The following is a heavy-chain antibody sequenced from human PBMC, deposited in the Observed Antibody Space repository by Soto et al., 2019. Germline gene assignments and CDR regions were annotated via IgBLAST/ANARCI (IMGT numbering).Heavy chain of an antibody. CDR1: GFTFSSYE. J-gene: IGHJ5*02. D-gene: IGHD6-6*01. CDR2: ISSSGSTI. V-gene: IGHV3-48*03. CDR3: ARDDPPYSSSSFLWFDP. Sequence: PGGSLRLSCAASGFTFSSYEMNWVRQAPGKGLERVSYISSSGSTIYYADSVKGRFTISRDNAKNSLYLQMNSLRAEDTAVYYCARDDPPYSSSSFLWFDPWGQGTLVTVS.